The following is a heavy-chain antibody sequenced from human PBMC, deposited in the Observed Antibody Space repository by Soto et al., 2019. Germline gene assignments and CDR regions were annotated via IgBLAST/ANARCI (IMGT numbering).Heavy chain of an antibody. V-gene: IGHV1-58*02. J-gene: IGHJ6*02. D-gene: IGHD6-19*01. CDR1: GFTFSSSA. CDR3: AADQGLSVGYLYYYGMDV. Sequence: QMQLVQSGPEVKKPGTSVKVSCKASGFTFSSSAMQWVRQARGQRPEWIGSIVVGSANTNYAQKFKERVTITRDMSTSTVYMELSSLRSEGTAVYYCAADQGLSVGYLYYYGMDVWGQGTTVTVSS. CDR2: IVVGSANT.